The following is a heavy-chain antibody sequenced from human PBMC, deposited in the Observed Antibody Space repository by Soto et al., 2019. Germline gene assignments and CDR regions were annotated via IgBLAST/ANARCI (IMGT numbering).Heavy chain of an antibody. J-gene: IGHJ6*02. Sequence: GASVKVSCKASGYTFTGYYMHWVRQAPGQGLEWMGWINPNSGGTNYAQKFQGWVTMTRDTSIGTAYMELSRLRSDDTAVYYCARGIAAAAARGMDVWGQGTTVTVSS. D-gene: IGHD6-13*01. CDR3: ARGIAAAAARGMDV. V-gene: IGHV1-2*04. CDR1: GYTFTGYY. CDR2: INPNSGGT.